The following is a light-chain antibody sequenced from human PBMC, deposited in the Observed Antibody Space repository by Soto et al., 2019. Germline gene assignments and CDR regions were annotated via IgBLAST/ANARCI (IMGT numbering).Light chain of an antibody. J-gene: IGKJ2*01. V-gene: IGKV1-39*01. CDR3: QQSYSTRVA. Sequence: DIQMTQSPSSLSASVGDRVTITCRASQSISSYLNWYQQKPGKAPNLLIYAASSLQSGVPSRFSGSGSGTDFTLTISSLQPEDFATYYCQQSYSTRVAFGQGIKLEIK. CDR1: QSISSY. CDR2: AAS.